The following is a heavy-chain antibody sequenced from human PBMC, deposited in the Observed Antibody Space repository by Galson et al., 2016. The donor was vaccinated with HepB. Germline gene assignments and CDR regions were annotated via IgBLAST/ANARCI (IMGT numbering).Heavy chain of an antibody. V-gene: IGHV4-34*01. J-gene: IGHJ3*02. CDR1: GGSFSGYY. CDR2: SKHSGT. CDR3: ARHRVVLGPYDAFEI. Sequence: SETLSLTCAVDGGSFSGYYWSWIRQPPGKGLEWIGESKHSGTEYNPSLKSRATMSVDTSKNQFSLKVTSVTAADTAIYYFARHRVVLGPYDAFEIWGQGTVVTVSS. D-gene: IGHD6-6*01.